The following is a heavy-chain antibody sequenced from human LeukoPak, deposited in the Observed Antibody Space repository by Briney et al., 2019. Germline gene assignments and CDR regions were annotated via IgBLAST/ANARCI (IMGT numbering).Heavy chain of an antibody. J-gene: IGHJ4*02. CDR3: AKDRVRYFDY. D-gene: IGHD3-22*01. V-gene: IGHV3-23*01. CDR1: GFTFSTYA. Sequence: GGSLRLSCAASGFTFSTYAMSSVRQAPGKGLEWVSTISGGGGSTDYADSVKGRFTISRDNSKNTMYLQMNSLTAEDTAVYYCAKDRVRYFDYWGQGTLVTVSS. CDR2: ISGGGGST.